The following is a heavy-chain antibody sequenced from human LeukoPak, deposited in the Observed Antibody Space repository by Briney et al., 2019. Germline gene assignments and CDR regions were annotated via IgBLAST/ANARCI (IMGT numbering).Heavy chain of an antibody. CDR3: ARFTDGTVHLDY. CDR1: GFTFSDYY. CDR2: ISSSGSTI. D-gene: IGHD4-11*01. J-gene: IGHJ4*02. Sequence: PGGSLRLSCAASGFTFSDYYMSWLRQAAGKGLEGVSYISSSGSTIYYADSVKGRFTISRDNAKNSLYLQMNSLRAEDTAVYYCARFTDGTVHLDYWGQGTLVTVSS. V-gene: IGHV3-11*01.